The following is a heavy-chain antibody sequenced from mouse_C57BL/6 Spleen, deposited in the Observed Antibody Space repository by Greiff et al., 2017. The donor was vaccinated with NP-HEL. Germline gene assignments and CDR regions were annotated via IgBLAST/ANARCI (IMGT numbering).Heavy chain of an antibody. D-gene: IGHD4-1*01. J-gene: IGHJ2*01. CDR2: IRPKSDNNAT. Sequence: EVKVEEPGGGLVQPGGSMKLSCVASGFTFSNYWMNWVRQSPEKGLEWVAQIRPKSDNNATHYAGSVKGRLTISRNDSKSSVYLQMNNLRADDTGIYYCTGNGNYFDYWGQGTTLTVSS. V-gene: IGHV6-3*01. CDR1: GFTFSNYW. CDR3: TGNGNYFDY.